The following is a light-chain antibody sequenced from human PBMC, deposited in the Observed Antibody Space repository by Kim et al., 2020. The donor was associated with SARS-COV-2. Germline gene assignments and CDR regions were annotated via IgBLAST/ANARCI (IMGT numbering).Light chain of an antibody. CDR1: SNDVGSYNF. CDR3: SSYTSSCSGTFV. V-gene: IGLV2-23*02. CDR2: EVS. Sequence: QSALTQPASVSGSPGQSITISCTGTSNDVGSYNFVSWYQQHPGKAPKLIIYEVSERPSGISNRFSGSKSGNTASLTISGLQAGYEADYYCSSYTSSCSGTFVFGGGTKL. J-gene: IGLJ2*01.